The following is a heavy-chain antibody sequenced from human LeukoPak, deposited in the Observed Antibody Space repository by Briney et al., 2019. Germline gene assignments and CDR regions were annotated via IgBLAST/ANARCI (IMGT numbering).Heavy chain of an antibody. Sequence: SEPLSLTCSVSGASISSYYWSWIRQPPGKALEWIGYIYYSGSTNYNPSLKSRLTMSVDTSKHQSALKVNSVTAADPAVYYCARHRYSRSYYYFDYWGQGTLVTVSS. CDR1: GASISSYY. D-gene: IGHD1-26*01. V-gene: IGHV4-59*08. CDR2: IYYSGST. J-gene: IGHJ4*02. CDR3: ARHRYSRSYYYFDY.